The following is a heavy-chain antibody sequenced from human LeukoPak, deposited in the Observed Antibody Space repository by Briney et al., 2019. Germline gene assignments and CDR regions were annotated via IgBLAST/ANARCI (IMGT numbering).Heavy chain of an antibody. V-gene: IGHV1-69*13. CDR1: GYTFTSYY. D-gene: IGHD5-24*01. J-gene: IGHJ4*02. Sequence: SVKVSCKASGYTFTSYYMHWVRQAPGQGLEWMGGIIPIFGTANYAQKFQGRVTITADESTSTAYMELSSLRSEDTAVYYCARVVEMATFDYWGQGTLVTVSS. CDR3: ARVVEMATFDY. CDR2: IIPIFGTA.